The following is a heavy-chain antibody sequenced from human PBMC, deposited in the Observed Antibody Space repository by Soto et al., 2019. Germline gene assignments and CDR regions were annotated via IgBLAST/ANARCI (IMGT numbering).Heavy chain of an antibody. J-gene: IGHJ6*02. CDR2: ISGYNGHT. V-gene: IGHV1-18*01. CDR1: GYTFTTYG. Sequence: QVHLVQSGAEVRTPGASVKVSCKASGYTFTTYGISWVRQAPGQGLEWMGWISGYNGHTKYAQKFQGRVTMTTDTSTSTVYMDLRSLRSDDTAVYYCAREGEMPYYYYGLDVWGQGTTVTVSS. D-gene: IGHD3-16*01. CDR3: AREGEMPYYYYGLDV.